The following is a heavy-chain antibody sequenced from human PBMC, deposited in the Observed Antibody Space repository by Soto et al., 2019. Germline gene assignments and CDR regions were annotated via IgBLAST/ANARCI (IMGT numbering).Heavy chain of an antibody. CDR2: ISGSGDST. D-gene: IGHD4-17*01. CDR3: AKGTVYGDYAGVDY. Sequence: ESGGGLVQPGGSLRLSCAASGFIFSTYAMSWVRQAPGKGLGWVSGISGSGDSTHHADSVKGRFTISRDNSKNTVYLQMNSLRAEDTAVYYCAKGTVYGDYAGVDYWVQGTLVTVSS. J-gene: IGHJ4*02. CDR1: GFIFSTYA. V-gene: IGHV3-23*01.